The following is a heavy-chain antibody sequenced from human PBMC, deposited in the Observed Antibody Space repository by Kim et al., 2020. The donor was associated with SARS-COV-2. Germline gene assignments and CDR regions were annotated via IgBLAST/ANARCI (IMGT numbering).Heavy chain of an antibody. Sequence: RYSQSMQSRLTITKDTSNNQVVLTMTNMDPVDTATYYCAHRITMKGLFDYWGQGTLVTVSS. J-gene: IGHJ4*02. V-gene: IGHV2-5*01. CDR3: AHRITMKGLFDY. D-gene: IGHD3-22*01.